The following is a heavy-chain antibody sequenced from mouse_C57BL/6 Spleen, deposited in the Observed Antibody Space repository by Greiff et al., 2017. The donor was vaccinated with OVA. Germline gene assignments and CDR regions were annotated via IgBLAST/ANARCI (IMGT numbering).Heavy chain of an antibody. CDR1: GYTFTSYW. J-gene: IGHJ1*03. Sequence: VQLQESGAELVMPGASVKLSCKASGYTFTSYWMHWVKQRPGQGLEWIGEIDPSDSYTNYNQKFKGKSTLTVDKSSSTAYMQLSSLTSEDSAVYYCARKDYWYFDVWGTGTTVTVSS. V-gene: IGHV1-69*01. CDR3: ARKDYWYFDV. CDR2: IDPSDSYT.